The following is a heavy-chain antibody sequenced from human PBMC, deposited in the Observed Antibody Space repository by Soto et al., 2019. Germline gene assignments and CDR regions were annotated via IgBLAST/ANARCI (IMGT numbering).Heavy chain of an antibody. CDR1: GGSIDGRN. D-gene: IGHD3-10*01. V-gene: IGHV4-59*08. CDR2: DYYDGGS. CDR3: VRQGIGNLHGLVDV. J-gene: IGHJ6*02. Sequence: QVQLQESGPGLVKPSETLSLTCTVSGGSIDGRNCAWIRQPPGKGLEWLGYDYYDGGSSYNPSVTSRITLSIDTSKSKFSLQLRSVTAADTAVYYCVRQGIGNLHGLVDVWGRGTTVTVSS.